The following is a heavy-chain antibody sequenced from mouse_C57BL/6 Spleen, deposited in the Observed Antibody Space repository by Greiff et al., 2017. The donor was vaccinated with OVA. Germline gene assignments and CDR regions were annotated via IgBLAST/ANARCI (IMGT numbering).Heavy chain of an antibody. CDR3: ARSGDSSGYGAY. J-gene: IGHJ3*01. V-gene: IGHV1-69*01. CDR1: GYTFTSYW. D-gene: IGHD3-2*02. CDR2: IDPSDSYT. Sequence: QVQLQQPGAELVMPGASVKLSCKASGYTFTSYWMHWVKQRPGQGLEWIGEIDPSDSYTNYNQKFKGKSTLTVDKSSSTAYMQLSSLTSEDSAVYYCARSGDSSGYGAYWGQGTLVTVSA.